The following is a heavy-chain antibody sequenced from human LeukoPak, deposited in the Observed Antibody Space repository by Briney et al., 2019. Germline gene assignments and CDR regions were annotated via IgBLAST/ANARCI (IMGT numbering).Heavy chain of an antibody. D-gene: IGHD2-15*01. Sequence: GGSLRLSCAASGFTFSAYAMSWVRQAPGKGLEWVSSISGSGGSTYYAESVRGRFTISRDNSKNTLYLQMNNLRAEDTAVYYCAKDLGYCSGGSCYGYFDYWGQGTLVTVSS. V-gene: IGHV3-23*01. J-gene: IGHJ4*02. CDR1: GFTFSAYA. CDR2: ISGSGGST. CDR3: AKDLGYCSGGSCYGYFDY.